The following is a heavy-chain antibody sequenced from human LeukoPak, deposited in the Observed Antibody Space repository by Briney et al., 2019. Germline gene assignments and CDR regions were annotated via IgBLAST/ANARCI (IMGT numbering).Heavy chain of an antibody. J-gene: IGHJ6*03. CDR3: TRTGEYYYYYYMDV. Sequence: PGGSLKPSCAASGFTFSGSAMHWVRQASGKGLEWVGRIRSKANSYATAYAASVKGRFTISRDDSKNTAYLQMNSLKTEDTAVYYCTRTGEYYYYYYMDVWGKGTTVTVSS. CDR2: IRSKANSYAT. D-gene: IGHD7-27*01. CDR1: GFTFSGSA. V-gene: IGHV3-73*01.